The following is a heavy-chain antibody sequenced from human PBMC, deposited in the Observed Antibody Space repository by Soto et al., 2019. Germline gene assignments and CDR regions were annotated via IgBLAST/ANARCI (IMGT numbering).Heavy chain of an antibody. CDR3: ARVPGGTFFDY. V-gene: IGHV4-39*07. CDR2: IYYSGST. CDR1: GGSISSSSYY. J-gene: IGHJ4*02. Sequence: SETLSLTCVVSGGSISSSSYYWGWIRQPPGRGLEWIGNIYYSGSTYYNPSIKSRVTISVDTSKNQFSLKLSSVTAADTAVYYCARVPGGTFFDYWGQGTLVTVSS. D-gene: IGHD1-1*01.